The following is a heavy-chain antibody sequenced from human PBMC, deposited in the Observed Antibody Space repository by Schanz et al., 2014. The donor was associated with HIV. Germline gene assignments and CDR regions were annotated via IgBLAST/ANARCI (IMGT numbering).Heavy chain of an antibody. D-gene: IGHD2-2*01. CDR2: INAYNGNT. Sequence: QVQLVQSGAEVKKPGASVKVSCKTSGYTFASYGISWVRQAPGQGLEWMGWINAYNGNTHYAQKFQGRVTMTTDTSTSTAYMELRNLRSADTAVYYCARDLRVVPAASDNWFDPWGQGTLVTVSS. CDR1: GYTFASYG. V-gene: IGHV1-18*01. CDR3: ARDLRVVPAASDNWFDP. J-gene: IGHJ5*02.